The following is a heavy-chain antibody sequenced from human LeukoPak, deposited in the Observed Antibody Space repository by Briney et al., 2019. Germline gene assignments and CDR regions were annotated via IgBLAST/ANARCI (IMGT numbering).Heavy chain of an antibody. V-gene: IGHV1-18*01. CDR3: ARYRLPHDYGGKEGSLSWFDP. CDR1: GYTFTSYG. J-gene: IGHJ5*02. CDR2: ISAYNGNT. D-gene: IGHD4-23*01. Sequence: ASVKVSCKASGYTFTSYGISWVRQAPGQGLEWMGWISAYNGNTNYAQKLQGRVTMTTDTSTSTAYMGLRSLRSDDTAVYYCARYRLPHDYGGKEGSLSWFDPWGQGTLVTVSS.